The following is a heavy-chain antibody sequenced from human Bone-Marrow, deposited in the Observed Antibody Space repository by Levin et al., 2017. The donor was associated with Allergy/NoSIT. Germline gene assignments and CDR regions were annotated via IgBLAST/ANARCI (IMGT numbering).Heavy chain of an antibody. D-gene: IGHD5-24*01. CDR2: INCNNGVT. V-gene: IGHV1-2*02. CDR3: ARDRWNDALDF. J-gene: IGHJ3*01. Sequence: GESLKISCKASGYMFSDNYIHWVRQAPGQGLEWMGWINCNNGVTDFAQKFQGRVTMTRDTSITTVYMELNRLRSDDTATYFCARDRWNDALDFWGQGTMVSVSS. CDR1: GYMFSDNY.